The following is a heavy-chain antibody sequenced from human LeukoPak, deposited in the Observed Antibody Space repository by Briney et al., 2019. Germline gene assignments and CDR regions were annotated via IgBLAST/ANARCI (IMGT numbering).Heavy chain of an antibody. D-gene: IGHD4-11*01. J-gene: IGHJ2*01. Sequence: GASVKVSCKVSGYTLTELSMHWVRQAPGKGLEWMGGFDPEDGETIYAQKFQGRVTMTEDTSTDTAYMELSSLRSEDTAVYYCARDSDTVTNYWYFDLWGRGTLVTVSS. CDR1: GYTLTELS. CDR2: FDPEDGET. CDR3: ARDSDTVTNYWYFDL. V-gene: IGHV1-24*01.